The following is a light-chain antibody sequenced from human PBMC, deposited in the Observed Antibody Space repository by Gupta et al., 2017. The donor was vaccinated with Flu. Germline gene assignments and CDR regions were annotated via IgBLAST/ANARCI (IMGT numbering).Light chain of an antibody. CDR3: AAWDDSLNDWV. CDR2: SNN. J-gene: IGLJ3*02. V-gene: IGLV1-44*01. Sequence: SVLPQPPSASGTPGQRVTISCSGSSSNIGSYNVSWHQHLPGPAPKLLSYSNNQRPSGVPDRFSGSKSDTSASLAISGLQAEDEAVYYCAAWDDSLNDWVFGGGTKLTVL. CDR1: SSNIGSYN.